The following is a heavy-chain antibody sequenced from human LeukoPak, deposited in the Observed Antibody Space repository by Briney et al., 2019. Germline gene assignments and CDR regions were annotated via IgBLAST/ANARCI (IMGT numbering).Heavy chain of an antibody. V-gene: IGHV4-34*01. J-gene: IGHJ3*02. CDR1: GAPFNYYY. D-gene: IGHD3-16*01. CDR3: ARAHLWGSYIPDAFDI. Sequence: SETLFITCAVSGAPFNYYYWSWIRQSPGNGQEWIGEIDQNGGTKYNPSLETRVTISMDASKNQFFLRPTSVTAADTAVYYCARAHLWGSYIPDAFDIWGQGTMVTVSS. CDR2: IDQNGGT.